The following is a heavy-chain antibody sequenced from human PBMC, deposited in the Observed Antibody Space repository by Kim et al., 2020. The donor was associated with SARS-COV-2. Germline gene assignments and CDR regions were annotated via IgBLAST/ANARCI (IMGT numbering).Heavy chain of an antibody. J-gene: IGHJ4*02. V-gene: IGHV3-9*01. CDR2: ISWNSGSI. CDR1: GFTFDDYA. Sequence: GGSLRLSCAASGFTFDDYAMHWVRQAPGKGMEWVSGISWNSGSIGYADSVKGRFTISRDNAKNSLYLQMNSLRAEDTALYYCAKDGNPTYYFDSSGLPRLVNWGQGTLVTVSS. CDR3: AKDGNPTYYFDSSGLPRLVN. D-gene: IGHD3-22*01.